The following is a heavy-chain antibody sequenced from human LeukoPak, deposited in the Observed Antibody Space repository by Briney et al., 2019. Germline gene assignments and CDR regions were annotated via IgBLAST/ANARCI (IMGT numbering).Heavy chain of an antibody. CDR1: GGSISSSSYY. D-gene: IGHD1-26*01. CDR2: IYYSGST. V-gene: IGHV4-39*07. Sequence: SETLSLTCTVSGGSISSSSYYWGWIRQPPGKGLEWIGSIYYSGSTYYNPSLKSRVTISVDTSKNQFSLKLSSVTAADTAVYYCARDRRSRPYYFDYWGQGTLVTVSS. J-gene: IGHJ4*02. CDR3: ARDRRSRPYYFDY.